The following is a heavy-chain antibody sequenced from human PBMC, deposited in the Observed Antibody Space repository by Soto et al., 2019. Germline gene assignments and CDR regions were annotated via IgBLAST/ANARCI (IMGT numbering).Heavy chain of an antibody. Sequence: TSETLSLTCNVSGGSVTSSSCYWGWIRQPPGKGLEWIGDIYHTGTTYYNPSLKSRVTIYVDTSTEQFSLKLSSVTAADTAMYYCVSLTSSITAASHGNSNWLVPWVPGTMVTVSS. D-gene: IGHD1-20*01. CDR1: GGSVTSSSCY. CDR3: VSLTSSITAASHGNSNWLVP. CDR2: IYHTGTT. V-gene: IGHV4-39*01. J-gene: IGHJ5*02.